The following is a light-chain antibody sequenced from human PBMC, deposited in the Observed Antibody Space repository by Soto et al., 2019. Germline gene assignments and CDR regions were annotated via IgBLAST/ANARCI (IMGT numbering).Light chain of an antibody. CDR3: GSYSSTDTPFV. J-gene: IGLJ1*01. Sequence: QSALTQPASLSGSPGQSITISCTGTSSDIGAYDYVSWFQQHPGKAPKLMISEVNNRPSGVSNRFSGSKSGNTAYLTISGLQAEDESDYYCGSYSSTDTPFVFGTGTKLTVL. CDR1: SSDIGAYDY. V-gene: IGLV2-14*01. CDR2: EVN.